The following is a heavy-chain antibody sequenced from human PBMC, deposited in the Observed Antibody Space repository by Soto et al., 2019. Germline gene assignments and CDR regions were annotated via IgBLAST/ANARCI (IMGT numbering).Heavy chain of an antibody. V-gene: IGHV2-5*02. Sequence: QITLKESGPTLVKPTQTLTLTCTFSGFSLDTSGVGVGWIRQPPGKTLEWLALTYWDDDKRYSPSLNSRLTITKDTSKNQVVLRMTNVDPVDTATYYCAHIFDFDWVWAFEYWGQGALVTVSS. CDR3: AHIFDFDWVWAFEY. CDR2: TYWDDDK. J-gene: IGHJ4*02. CDR1: GFSLDTSGVG. D-gene: IGHD3-9*01.